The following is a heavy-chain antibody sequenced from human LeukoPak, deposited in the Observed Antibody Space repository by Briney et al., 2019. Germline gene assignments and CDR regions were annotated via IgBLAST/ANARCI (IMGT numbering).Heavy chain of an antibody. CDR3: ARDQSSGSYLCDF. Sequence: ASVKVSCKASGGTFSSYAISWVRQAPGQGLEWMGGIIPIFGTANYAQKFQGRVTITADESTSTAYMELSSLRSEDTAVYYCARDQSSGSYLCDFWGQGTLVTVSS. D-gene: IGHD1-26*01. CDR2: IIPIFGTA. V-gene: IGHV1-69*13. J-gene: IGHJ4*02. CDR1: GGTFSSYA.